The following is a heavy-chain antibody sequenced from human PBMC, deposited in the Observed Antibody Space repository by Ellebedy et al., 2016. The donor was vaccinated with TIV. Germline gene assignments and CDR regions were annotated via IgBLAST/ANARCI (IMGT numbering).Heavy chain of an antibody. CDR2: ISSSSSTI. Sequence: GGSLRLSXAASGFTFSGYSMNWVRQAPGKGLEWVSYISSSSSTIYYADSVKGRFTISRDNAKNSLYLQMNSLRDEDTAVYYCARDRGAAADPFFDYWGQGTLVTVSS. D-gene: IGHD6-13*01. V-gene: IGHV3-48*02. CDR1: GFTFSGYS. J-gene: IGHJ4*02. CDR3: ARDRGAAADPFFDY.